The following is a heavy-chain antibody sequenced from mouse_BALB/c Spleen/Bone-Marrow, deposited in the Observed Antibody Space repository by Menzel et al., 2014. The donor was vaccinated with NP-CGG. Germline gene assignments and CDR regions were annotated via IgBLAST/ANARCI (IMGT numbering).Heavy chain of an antibody. V-gene: IGHV5-6*01. D-gene: IGHD2-4*01. CDR2: ISSGGSYT. J-gene: IGHJ3*01. CDR1: GFTFSSYG. CDR3: ARPYDFGAWFAY. Sequence: VQLQQPGGDLVKPGGSLKLSCAASGFTFSSYGMSWVRQTPDKRLEWVATISSGGSYTYYPDSVKGRFTISRDNAKNTLYLQMSSLKSEDTAMYYCARPYDFGAWFAYWGQGTLVTVSA.